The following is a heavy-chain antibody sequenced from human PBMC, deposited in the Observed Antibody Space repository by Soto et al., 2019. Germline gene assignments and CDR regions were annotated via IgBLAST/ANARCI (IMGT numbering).Heavy chain of an antibody. J-gene: IGHJ6*02. CDR1: GGTFSSYA. Sequence: QVQLVQSGAEVKKPGSSVKVSCKASGGTFSSYAISWVRQAPGQGLEWMGGIIPIFGTANYAQKFQGRVTITADXXTXTXXMELSSLRSEDTAVYYCAGRGVQLERRYYYYGMDVWGQGTTVTVSS. CDR3: AGRGVQLERRYYYYGMDV. D-gene: IGHD1-1*01. CDR2: IIPIFGTA. V-gene: IGHV1-69*12.